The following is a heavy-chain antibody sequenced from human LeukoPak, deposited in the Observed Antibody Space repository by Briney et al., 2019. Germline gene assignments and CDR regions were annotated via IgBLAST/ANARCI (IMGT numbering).Heavy chain of an antibody. V-gene: IGHV3-11*04. CDR1: GFSFRNYE. J-gene: IGHJ4*02. CDR2: ISRDGSTV. Sequence: GSLRFSCAGSGFSFRNYEMSWVRQAPGKGLEWVSHISRDGSTVYYRDSVKGRFTISRDNAKNSLYLQMNSLRAEDTAVYYCARDTYYYDSSGYYYPGGCDYWGQGTLVTVSS. CDR3: ARDTYYYDSSGYYYPGGCDY. D-gene: IGHD3-22*01.